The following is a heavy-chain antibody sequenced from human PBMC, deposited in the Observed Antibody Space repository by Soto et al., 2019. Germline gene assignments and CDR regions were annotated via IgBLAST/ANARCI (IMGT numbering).Heavy chain of an antibody. D-gene: IGHD3-16*01. J-gene: IGHJ4*02. CDR2: ARDKANSYTT. CDR1: GFTFSDHY. Sequence: EVQLVESGGGLVQPGGSLRLSCAASGFTFSDHYMDWVRQAPGKGLEWVGRARDKANSYTTEYAASVKGRFTISRDDSKNSLYLQMNSLKTEDTAVYYCARGGPYAPQGYWGQGTLVTVSS. V-gene: IGHV3-72*01. CDR3: ARGGPYAPQGY.